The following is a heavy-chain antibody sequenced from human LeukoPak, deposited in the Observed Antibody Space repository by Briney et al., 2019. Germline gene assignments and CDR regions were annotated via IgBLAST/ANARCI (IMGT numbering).Heavy chain of an antibody. CDR2: SSGYNGNT. V-gene: IGHV1-18*01. Sequence: ASVKVSCKASVATFSSYAISWVRQAPGQGLEWMVGSSGYNGNTNYAQNLQGRVTMTTDTSTSTAYMELRSLRSDDTAVYYCSRDYSGYDTDYWGQGTLVTVSS. J-gene: IGHJ4*02. CDR3: SRDYSGYDTDY. D-gene: IGHD5-12*01. CDR1: VATFSSYA.